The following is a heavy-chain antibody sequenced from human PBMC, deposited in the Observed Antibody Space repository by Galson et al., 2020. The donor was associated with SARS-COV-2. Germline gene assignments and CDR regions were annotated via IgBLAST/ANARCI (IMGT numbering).Heavy chain of an antibody. D-gene: IGHD1-26*01. J-gene: IGHJ4*02. CDR3: ARHVRRELQFPFDY. V-gene: IGHV4-39*01. CDR2: TSDSGST. CDR1: GDSISSSIYF. Sequence: SETLTLTCTVSGDSISSSIYFWGWIRQPPGKALQWIWTTSDSGSTYYDPSLKSRPTISVATSKNQFSLKLSSVTAAEMAVYYCARHVRRELQFPFDYWGQGILVTVSA.